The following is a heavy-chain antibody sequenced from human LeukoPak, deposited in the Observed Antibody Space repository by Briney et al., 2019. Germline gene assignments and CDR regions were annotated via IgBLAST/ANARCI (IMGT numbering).Heavy chain of an antibody. D-gene: IGHD3-9*01. J-gene: IGHJ4*02. CDR3: ARGLFDWLVGDDY. CDR1: GYTFTGYY. Sequence: GASVKVSYKASGYTFTGYYMHWVRQAPGQGLEWMGWINPNSGGTNYAQRFQGRVTMTRDTSISTAYMELSRLRSDDTAVYYCARGLFDWLVGDDYWGQGTLVTVSS. CDR2: INPNSGGT. V-gene: IGHV1-2*02.